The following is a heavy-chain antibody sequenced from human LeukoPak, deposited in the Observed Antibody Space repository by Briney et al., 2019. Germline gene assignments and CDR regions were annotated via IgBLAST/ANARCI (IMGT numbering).Heavy chain of an antibody. J-gene: IGHJ3*02. D-gene: IGHD3-10*01. CDR3: ARDGSYGSGSPDI. Sequence: GGSLRLSCAASGFTFSSYSMNWVRQAPGKGLEWVSYISSSSSTIYYADSVKGRFTISRDNAKNSLYLQMNSLRAEDTAVYYCARDGSYGSGSPDIWGQGTMVTVSS. V-gene: IGHV3-48*04. CDR1: GFTFSSYS. CDR2: ISSSSSTI.